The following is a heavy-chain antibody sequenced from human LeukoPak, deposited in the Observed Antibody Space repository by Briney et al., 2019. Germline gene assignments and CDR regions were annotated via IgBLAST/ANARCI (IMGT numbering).Heavy chain of an antibody. V-gene: IGHV5-10-1*01. Sequence: GESLRISFKGSGYSFTSYWITWVRQMPGKGLEWMGRIDPSDSYTNYSPSFQGHVTISTDKSISTAYLQWSSLKASDTAMYYCARPQPDYDSSGYYHGAAFDIWGQGTMVTVSS. D-gene: IGHD3-22*01. CDR3: ARPQPDYDSSGYYHGAAFDI. CDR1: GYSFTSYW. CDR2: IDPSDSYT. J-gene: IGHJ3*02.